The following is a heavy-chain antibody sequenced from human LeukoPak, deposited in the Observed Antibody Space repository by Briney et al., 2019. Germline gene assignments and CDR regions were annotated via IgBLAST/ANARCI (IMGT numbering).Heavy chain of an antibody. CDR2: IWYDGSNK. J-gene: IGHJ4*02. CDR3: AAEAKGGGGFDY. D-gene: IGHD3-16*01. CDR1: GFTFSSYG. V-gene: IGHV3-33*01. Sequence: GGSLRLSCAASGFTFSSYGMHWVRQAPGKGLEWVAVIWYDGSNKYYADSVKGRFTISRDNSKNTLYLQMNSLRAEDTAVYYCAAEAKGGGGFDYWGQGTLVTVSS.